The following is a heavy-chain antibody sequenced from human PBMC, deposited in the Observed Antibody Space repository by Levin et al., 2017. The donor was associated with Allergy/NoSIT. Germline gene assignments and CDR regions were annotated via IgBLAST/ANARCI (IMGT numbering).Heavy chain of an antibody. Sequence: GESLKISCAASGFIVSSYAMSWVRQAPGKGLEWVSGISGSGGSTYYTDSVKGRFTISRDNSKNTLYLQMNSLRGEDTAVYYCAKDNVRGSSTTLFDYWGQGTLVAVSS. D-gene: IGHD6-6*01. V-gene: IGHV3-23*01. CDR3: AKDNVRGSSTTLFDY. CDR2: ISGSGGST. J-gene: IGHJ4*02. CDR1: GFIVSSYA.